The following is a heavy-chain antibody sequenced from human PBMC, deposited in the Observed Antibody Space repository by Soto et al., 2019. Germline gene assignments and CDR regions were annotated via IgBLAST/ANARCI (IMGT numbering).Heavy chain of an antibody. CDR3: AKLIPSSSSWLNFDYYYGMDV. CDR2: INSDGSST. CDR1: GFTFSSYW. Sequence: GGSLRLSCAASGFTFSSYWMHWVRQAPGKGLVWVSRINSDGSSTSYADSVKGRFTISRDNAKNTLYLQMNSLRAEDTAVYYCAKLIPSSSSWLNFDYYYGMDVWGQGTTVTVSS. V-gene: IGHV3-74*01. J-gene: IGHJ6*02. D-gene: IGHD6-13*01.